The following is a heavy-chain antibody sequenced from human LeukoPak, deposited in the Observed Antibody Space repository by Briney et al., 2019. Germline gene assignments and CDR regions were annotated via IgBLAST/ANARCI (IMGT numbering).Heavy chain of an antibody. CDR2: ISTSGSTI. D-gene: IGHD2-21*01. CDR3: AREASRIRVIEFDAFDI. CDR1: GFTFSNYE. V-gene: IGHV3-48*03. J-gene: IGHJ3*02. Sequence: GGSLRLSCAASGFTFSNYEMNWVRQAPGKGLEWVAYISTSGSTIYADSVKGRFTISRDNAKNSLYLQMNSLRAEDTAVYYCAREASRIRVIEFDAFDIWGQGTMVTVSS.